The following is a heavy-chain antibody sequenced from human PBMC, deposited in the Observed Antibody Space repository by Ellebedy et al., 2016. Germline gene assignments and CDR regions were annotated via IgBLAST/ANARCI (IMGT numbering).Heavy chain of an antibody. CDR2: ISTYDGNT. V-gene: IGHV1-18*01. Sequence: ASVKVSCKASGYTFTSYGISWVRQAPGQGLEWMRWISTYDGNTNYAQNLQGIVTMTTDTSTGTVYMELRSLISDDTAVYYCARDSGRASHFRTCGDYWGQGTLVTVSS. D-gene: IGHD1-14*01. CDR1: GYTFTSYG. J-gene: IGHJ4*02. CDR3: ARDSGRASHFRTCGDY.